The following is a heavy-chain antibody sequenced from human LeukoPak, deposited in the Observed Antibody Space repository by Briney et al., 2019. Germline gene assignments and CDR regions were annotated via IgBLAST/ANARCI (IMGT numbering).Heavy chain of an antibody. J-gene: IGHJ4*02. D-gene: IGHD6-19*01. CDR3: ARDGGRSSGWAYYFDN. CDR1: GFTFDDYG. CDR2: INWNGGST. V-gene: IGHV3-20*04. Sequence: PPGRSLRLSCAASGFTFDDYGMSWVRQAPRKWLEWVSCINWNGGSTGYADSVKGRFTISRDNAKNSLYLQMNSLRAEDTALYYCARDGGRSSGWAYYFDNWGQGTLVTVSS.